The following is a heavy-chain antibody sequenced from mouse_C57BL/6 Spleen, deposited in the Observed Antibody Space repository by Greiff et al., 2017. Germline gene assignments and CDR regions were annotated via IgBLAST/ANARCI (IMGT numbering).Heavy chain of an antibody. J-gene: IGHJ1*03. D-gene: IGHD1-1*01. Sequence: QVQLQQPGAELVKPGASVKMSCKASGYTFTSYWITWVKQRPGQGLEWIGDIYPGSGSTNYNEKFKSKATLTVDTSSSTAYMQLSSLTSEDSAVYYCARFYPHYCGSSYWYFDVWGTGTTVTVSS. CDR2: IYPGSGST. CDR3: ARFYPHYCGSSYWYFDV. V-gene: IGHV1-55*01. CDR1: GYTFTSYW.